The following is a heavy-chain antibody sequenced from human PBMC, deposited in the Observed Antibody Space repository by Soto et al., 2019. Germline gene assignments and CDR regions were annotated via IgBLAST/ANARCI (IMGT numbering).Heavy chain of an antibody. J-gene: IGHJ4*02. CDR1: GLTFSSYA. Sequence: EVQLLESGGGFVQPGGSLRLSCAASGLTFSSYAMSWVRQAPGKGLEWGSAISGSGGSTYYADSVKGRFTISRDNSKNTLYLQMNSRRAEDTAVYYCAKGIRGGINVVVPSGVDYWGQGTLVTVSS. D-gene: IGHD2-2*01. CDR2: ISGSGGST. CDR3: AKGIRGGINVVVPSGVDY. V-gene: IGHV3-23*01.